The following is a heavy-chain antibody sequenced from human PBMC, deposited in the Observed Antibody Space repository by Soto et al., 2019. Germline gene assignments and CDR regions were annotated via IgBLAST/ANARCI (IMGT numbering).Heavy chain of an antibody. CDR1: GFTFSGYA. V-gene: IGHV3-23*01. CDR3: AKGGYCSGGSCYSFHAFDI. Sequence: GGSLRLSCAASGFTFSGYAMSWVRQAPGKGLEWVSAISGSGGSTYYADSVKGRFTISRDNSKNTLYLQMNSLRAEDTAVYYCAKGGYCSGGSCYSFHAFDIWGQGTMVTVSS. CDR2: ISGSGGST. D-gene: IGHD2-15*01. J-gene: IGHJ3*02.